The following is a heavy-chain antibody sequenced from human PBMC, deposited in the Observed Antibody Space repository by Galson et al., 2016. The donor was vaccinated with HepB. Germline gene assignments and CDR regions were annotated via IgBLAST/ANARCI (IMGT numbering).Heavy chain of an antibody. CDR1: DSSFSRYA. J-gene: IGHJ4*02. CDR2: ITFDGSNK. D-gene: IGHD5-12*01. V-gene: IGHV3-30-3*02. CDR3: AKWGGSGYDWARLDY. Sequence: SLRLSCAAPDSSFSRYAMHWVRQSPDKGLEWVAVITFDGSNKYYADSMKGRFSISRDNSKNTLYLQMNSLRAEDTAVYYCAKWGGSGYDWARLDYWGQGTLVTVSS.